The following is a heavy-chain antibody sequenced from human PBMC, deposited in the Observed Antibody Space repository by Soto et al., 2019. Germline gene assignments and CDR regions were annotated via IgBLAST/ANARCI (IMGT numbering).Heavy chain of an antibody. CDR1: GGSISSGGYS. Sequence: SETLSLTCAVSGGSISSGGYSWSWIRQPPGKGLEWIGYIYHSGSTYYNPSLKSRVTISVDRSKNQFSLKLSSVTAADTAVYYCARGPEGSGYIDYWGQGTLVTVS. V-gene: IGHV4-30-2*01. D-gene: IGHD3-22*01. CDR2: IYHSGST. CDR3: ARGPEGSGYIDY. J-gene: IGHJ4*02.